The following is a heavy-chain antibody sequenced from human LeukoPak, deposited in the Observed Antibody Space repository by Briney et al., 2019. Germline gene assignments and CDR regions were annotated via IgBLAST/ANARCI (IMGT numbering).Heavy chain of an antibody. CDR2: IRYDGSNK. D-gene: IGHD3-9*01. Sequence: GGSLRLSCAASGFTFSSYGMYWVRQAPGKGLEWVAFIRYDGSNKYYADSVKGRFTVSRDNSKNTLYLQMNSLRAEDTAVYYCARVNNDILTGLSVSFNYYMDVWGKGTTVTISS. V-gene: IGHV3-30*02. J-gene: IGHJ6*03. CDR3: ARVNNDILTGLSVSFNYYMDV. CDR1: GFTFSSYG.